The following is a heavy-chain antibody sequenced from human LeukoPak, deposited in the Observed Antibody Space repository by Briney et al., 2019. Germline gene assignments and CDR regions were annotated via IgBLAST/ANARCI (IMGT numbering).Heavy chain of an antibody. Sequence: SETLSLTCAVYGGSFSGYYWSWIRQPPVKGLEWIGEINHSGSTNYNPSLKSRVTISVDTSKNQFSLKLSSVTAADTAVYYCARVNDYGLYDYWGQGTLVTVSS. D-gene: IGHD4-17*01. CDR1: GGSFSGYY. J-gene: IGHJ4*02. V-gene: IGHV4-34*01. CDR3: ARVNDYGLYDY. CDR2: INHSGST.